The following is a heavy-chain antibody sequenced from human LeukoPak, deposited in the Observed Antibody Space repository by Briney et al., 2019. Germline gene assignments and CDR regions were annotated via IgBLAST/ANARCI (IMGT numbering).Heavy chain of an antibody. CDR1: GFTLSGSV. CDR2: IRSKADNDAT. Sequence: PGGSLRLSCAASGFTLSGSVLLWVRQASGRGLEWVGRIRSKADNDATAYAASVKGRFTISRDDSRNTAYLQMNSLRAEDMAVYYCASNVMGYQLLVFDYWGQGTLVTVSS. J-gene: IGHJ4*02. D-gene: IGHD2-2*01. V-gene: IGHV3-73*01. CDR3: ASNVMGYQLLVFDY.